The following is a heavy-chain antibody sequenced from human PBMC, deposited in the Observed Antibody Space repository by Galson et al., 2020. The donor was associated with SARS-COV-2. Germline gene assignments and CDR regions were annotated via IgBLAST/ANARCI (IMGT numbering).Heavy chain of an antibody. Sequence: SETLSLTCTVSGYSISSGYYWGWIRQPPGKGLEWIGSIYHSGSTYYNPSLKSRVTISVDTSKNQFSLKLSSVTAADTAVYYCARAGYSSGWWRFDPWGQGTLVTVSS. CDR1: GYSISSGYY. CDR2: IYHSGST. CDR3: ARAGYSSGWWRFDP. J-gene: IGHJ5*02. V-gene: IGHV4-38-2*02. D-gene: IGHD6-19*01.